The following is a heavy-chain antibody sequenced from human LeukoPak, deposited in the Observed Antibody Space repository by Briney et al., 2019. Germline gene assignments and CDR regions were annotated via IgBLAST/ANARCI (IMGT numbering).Heavy chain of an antibody. D-gene: IGHD3-10*01. V-gene: IGHV1-18*01. CDR2: ISAYNGST. CDR1: GYTFTSYG. CDR3: ARDLIPLVRRVISDY. Sequence: ASVKVSCKASGYTFTSYGISWVRQAPGQGLEWMGWISAYNGSTNYAQKLQGRVTMTTDTSTSTAYMELRSLRSDDTAVYYCARDLIPLVRRVISDYWGQGTLVTVSS. J-gene: IGHJ4*02.